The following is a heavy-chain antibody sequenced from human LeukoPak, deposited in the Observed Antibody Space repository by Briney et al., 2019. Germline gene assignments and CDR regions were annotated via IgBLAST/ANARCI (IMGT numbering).Heavy chain of an antibody. CDR3: ARYDRSVGWFDP. J-gene: IGHJ5*02. V-gene: IGHV6-1*01. Sequence: SQTLSLTCAISGDSVSSNSVAWNWIRQSPSRGLEWLGRTYYRSKWYNDYAVSVKSRITINPDTPKNQFSLQLNSVTPEDTAVYYCARYDRSVGWFDPWGQGTLVTVSS. D-gene: IGHD5/OR15-5a*01. CDR1: GDSVSSNSVA. CDR2: TYYRSKWYN.